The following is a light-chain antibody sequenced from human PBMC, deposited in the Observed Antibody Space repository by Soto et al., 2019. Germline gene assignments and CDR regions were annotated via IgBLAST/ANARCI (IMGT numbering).Light chain of an antibody. CDR3: SSYAGSNNFVV. J-gene: IGLJ3*02. Sequence: QSALTQPPSASGSPGQSVTISCTGTSSDVGGYNYVSWYQQHPGEAPKFMIYEVSKRPSGVPARFSGSKSGNTASLTVSGLQAEDEADYYCSSYAGSNNFVVFGGGTKVTVL. CDR1: SSDVGGYNY. CDR2: EVS. V-gene: IGLV2-8*01.